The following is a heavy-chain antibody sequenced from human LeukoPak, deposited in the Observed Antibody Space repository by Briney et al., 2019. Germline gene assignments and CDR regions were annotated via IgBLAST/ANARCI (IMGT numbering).Heavy chain of an antibody. CDR2: IKQDGSEK. J-gene: IGHJ4*02. Sequence: PGGSLRLSCAASGFTFSSYWMSWVRQAPGKGLEWVANIKQDGSEKYYVDSVKGRFTISRDNAKNSLYLQMNSLRGVDTAVYYCARCTTGKTFGSLREIKKSREIDYWGQGTLVTVSS. CDR1: GFTFSSYW. D-gene: IGHD1-1*01. V-gene: IGHV3-7*01. CDR3: ARCTTGKTFGSLREIKKSREIDY.